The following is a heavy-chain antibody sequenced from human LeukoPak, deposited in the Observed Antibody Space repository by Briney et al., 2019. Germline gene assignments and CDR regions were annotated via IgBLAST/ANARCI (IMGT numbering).Heavy chain of an antibody. J-gene: IGHJ4*02. D-gene: IGHD3-3*01. CDR1: GFSFSSYS. CDR3: SKDRGVFGVAYSLDY. CDR2: IRYDGINE. Sequence: GGSLRLSCAASGFSFSSYSMHWVRQAPGKGLDWVAYIRYDGINEYYADSVKGRFTISRDLSKNTLFLQMNSLRPEDTAVYYCSKDRGVFGVAYSLDYRGQGTLVTVSS. V-gene: IGHV3-30*02.